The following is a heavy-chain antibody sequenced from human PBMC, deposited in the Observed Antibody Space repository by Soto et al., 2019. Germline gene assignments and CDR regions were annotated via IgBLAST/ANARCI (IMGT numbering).Heavy chain of an antibody. Sequence: PGGSLRLSCAASGFTFILYGMHWVRQAPGKGLEWVAVISYDGSNKYYADSVKGRFTISRDNSKNTLYLQMNSLRAEDTAVYYCAKVKYYDILTGYYIDYWGQGTLVTVS. CDR1: GFTFILYG. D-gene: IGHD3-9*01. CDR2: ISYDGSNK. J-gene: IGHJ4*02. CDR3: AKVKYYDILTGYYIDY. V-gene: IGHV3-30*18.